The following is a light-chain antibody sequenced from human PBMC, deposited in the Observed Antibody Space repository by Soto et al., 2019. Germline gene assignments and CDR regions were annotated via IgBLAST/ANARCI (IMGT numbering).Light chain of an antibody. V-gene: IGKV1-5*03. CDR1: QSISGW. CDR2: KAS. J-gene: IGKJ1*01. Sequence: DIQMTQSPSTLSASVGDRVTITCRASQSISGWLAWYQQKPGKAPKLLIYKASSLESGVPSRFSGGGSGTESTLAVSSLQTDDFATCYCQQYNNYGSWTFGQGTKVEIK. CDR3: QQYNNYGSWT.